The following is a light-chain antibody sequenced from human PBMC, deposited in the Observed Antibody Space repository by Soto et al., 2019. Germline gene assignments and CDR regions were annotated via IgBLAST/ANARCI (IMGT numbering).Light chain of an antibody. CDR3: KQCSSFWT. V-gene: IGKV3-11*01. CDR2: DAS. Sequence: DIVLTQSPGTLSLSPGDSATLSCRASQSVSSYLAWCQQKPGQAPRLLIYDASNRATGIQARFSGSGSGTDFNFTISSLEPEDFAVYYCKQCSSFWTCGQGTKVDIK. J-gene: IGKJ1*01. CDR1: QSVSSY.